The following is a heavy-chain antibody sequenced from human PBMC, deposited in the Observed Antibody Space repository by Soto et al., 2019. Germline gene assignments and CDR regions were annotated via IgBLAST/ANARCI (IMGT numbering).Heavy chain of an antibody. J-gene: IGHJ4*02. V-gene: IGHV5-51*01. CDR2: IYPGDSDA. D-gene: IGHD6-13*01. Sequence: PGESLKVSCKGSGYSFTSYWIGWVRQMPWKGLEWMGIIYPGDSDARYSPSFQGQVTISADKSISSAYLQWSSLKASDTAMYYCASLPKDEQLVFDYWGQGTLVTVSS. CDR3: ASLPKDEQLVFDY. CDR1: GYSFTSYW.